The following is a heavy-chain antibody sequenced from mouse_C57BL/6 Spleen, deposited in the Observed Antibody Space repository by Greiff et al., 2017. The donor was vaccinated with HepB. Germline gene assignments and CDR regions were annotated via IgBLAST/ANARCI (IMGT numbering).Heavy chain of an antibody. CDR1: GYTFTDYE. CDR2: IDPETGGT. D-gene: IGHD1-1*01. Sequence: QVQLQQSGAELVRPGASVTLSCKASGYTFTDYEMHWVKQTPVHGLEWIGAIDPETGGTAYNQKFKGKAILTADKSSSTAYMELRSLTSEDSAVYYCTRRVTTVEYYAMDYWGQGTSVTVSS. J-gene: IGHJ4*01. CDR3: TRRVTTVEYYAMDY. V-gene: IGHV1-15*01.